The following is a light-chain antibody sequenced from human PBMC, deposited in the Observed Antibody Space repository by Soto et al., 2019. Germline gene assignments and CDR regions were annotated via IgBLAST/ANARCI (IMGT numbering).Light chain of an antibody. CDR2: DVS. Sequence: QSALTQPRSASGSPGQSITISCTGTSSDVGGYNYVSWYQQHPAKAPKLIIFDVSTRPSGVPNRFSGSKSGNTASLTISGLRAEDEADYYCCSYVGRNTYVFGTGTKLTVL. V-gene: IGLV2-11*01. J-gene: IGLJ1*01. CDR1: SSDVGGYNY. CDR3: CSYVGRNTYV.